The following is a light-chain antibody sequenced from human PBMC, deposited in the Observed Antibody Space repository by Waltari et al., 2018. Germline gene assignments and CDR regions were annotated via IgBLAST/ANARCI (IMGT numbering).Light chain of an antibody. J-gene: IGKJ4*01. CDR3: QQRSNWPPHT. Sequence: IVLTQSPATLSLSPRLRATLSCRASQSVSSYLAWYQQKPGQAPRLLIYDASNRATGIPARFSGSGSGTDFTLTISSLEPEDFAVYYCQQRSNWPPHTFGGGTKVEIK. CDR1: QSVSSY. CDR2: DAS. V-gene: IGKV3-11*01.